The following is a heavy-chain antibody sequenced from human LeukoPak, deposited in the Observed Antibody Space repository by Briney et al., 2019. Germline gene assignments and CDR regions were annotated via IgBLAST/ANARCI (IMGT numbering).Heavy chain of an antibody. V-gene: IGHV4-30-4*01. D-gene: IGHD3-16*01. CDR3: ARDWTMLGGYFVY. Sequence: SQTLSLTCTVSGGSISSGEYYWSWIRQPPGTGLEWIGYIYYNGITSYNPSLKSRVSISLDTSKNQFSLRLTSVTAADTAVYYCARDWTMLGGYFVYWGQGTLVTVSS. J-gene: IGHJ4*02. CDR1: GGSISSGEYY. CDR2: IYYNGIT.